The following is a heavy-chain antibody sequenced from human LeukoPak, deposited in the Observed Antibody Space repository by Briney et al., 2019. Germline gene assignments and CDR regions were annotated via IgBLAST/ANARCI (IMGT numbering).Heavy chain of an antibody. Sequence: PGGSLRLSCAASGFTFSDYYMSWIRQAPGKGLEWGSYISSSSSNRNYADSVKGRFTISRDNAKNSLYLQMNSLRAEDTAVYYCARGGDYGDVTDYWGQGTLVTVSS. CDR2: ISSSSSNR. J-gene: IGHJ4*02. V-gene: IGHV3-11*05. CDR1: GFTFSDYY. CDR3: ARGGDYGDVTDY. D-gene: IGHD4-17*01.